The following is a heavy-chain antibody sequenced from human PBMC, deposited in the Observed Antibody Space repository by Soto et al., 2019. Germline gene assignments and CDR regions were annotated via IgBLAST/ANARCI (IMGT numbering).Heavy chain of an antibody. CDR3: ARERGVLSEAFDI. J-gene: IGHJ3*02. Sequence: SQTLSLTCAISGDSVSSNSAAWNWLRQSPSRGLEWLGRTYYRSKWYNDYVVSVKSRITINPDTSKNQFSLQLNSVTPEDTAVYYCARERGVLSEAFDIWGQGTTVTVSS. V-gene: IGHV6-1*01. CDR1: GDSVSSNSAA. D-gene: IGHD3-10*01. CDR2: TYYRSKWYN.